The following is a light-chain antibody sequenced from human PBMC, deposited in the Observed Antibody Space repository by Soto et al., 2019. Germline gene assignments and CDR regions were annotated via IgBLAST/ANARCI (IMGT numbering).Light chain of an antibody. Sequence: DIQMTQSPSTLSPSVGDRVTITCRASRSISDWVAWYQQKPGKAPKLLIFDASTLKSGVPSRFSGSGSGTEFTLTISSLQPDGVATYYCLQYDNHSWTFGQGTKVDIK. CDR3: LQYDNHSWT. J-gene: IGKJ1*01. CDR2: DAS. CDR1: RSISDW. V-gene: IGKV1-5*01.